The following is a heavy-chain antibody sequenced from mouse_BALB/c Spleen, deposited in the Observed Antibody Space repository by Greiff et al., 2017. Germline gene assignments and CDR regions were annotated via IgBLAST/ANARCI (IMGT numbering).Heavy chain of an antibody. Sequence: EVKLQESGGGLVKPGGSLKLSCAASGFAFSSYDMSWVRQTPEKRLEWVAYISSGGGSTYYPDTVKGRFTISRDNAKNTLYLQMSSLKSEDTAMYYCARQKLGAYWGQGTLVTVSA. J-gene: IGHJ3*01. CDR2: ISSGGGST. V-gene: IGHV5-12-1*01. CDR1: GFAFSSYD. CDR3: ARQKLGAY. D-gene: IGHD4-1*01.